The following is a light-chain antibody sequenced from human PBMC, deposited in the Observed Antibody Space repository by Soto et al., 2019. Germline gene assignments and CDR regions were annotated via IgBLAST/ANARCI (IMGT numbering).Light chain of an antibody. CDR1: QNIDIS. Sequence: DIQMTQSPSTLSASVVDIVNITFLASQNIDISLAWFQQRPGQAPKVLIYAASGLASGVPSTFSGSGSGTEFTLTISSLQPDDFATYFCQHYDTFSWACGQGTKGDIK. CDR3: QHYDTFSWA. CDR2: AAS. V-gene: IGKV1-5*01. J-gene: IGKJ1*01.